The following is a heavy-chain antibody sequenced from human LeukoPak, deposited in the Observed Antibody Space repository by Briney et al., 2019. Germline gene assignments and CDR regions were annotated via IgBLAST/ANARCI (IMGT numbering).Heavy chain of an antibody. J-gene: IGHJ4*02. Sequence: GGSLRLSCAASGFTVSSNYMSWVRQAPGKGLEWVSVIYSGGSTYYADSVKGRFTISRDHSKNTLYLQMNSLRAEDTAVYYCAKDYYDSSGYQAYFDYWGQGTLVTVSS. CDR3: AKDYYDSSGYQAYFDY. V-gene: IGHV3-53*01. CDR1: GFTVSSNY. CDR2: IYSGGST. D-gene: IGHD3-22*01.